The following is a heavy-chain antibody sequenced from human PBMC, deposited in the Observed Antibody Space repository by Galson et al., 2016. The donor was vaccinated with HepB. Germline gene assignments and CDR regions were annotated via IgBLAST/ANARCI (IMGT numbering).Heavy chain of an antibody. CDR2: ISFDGINK. V-gene: IGHV3-30*18. J-gene: IGHJ4*02. D-gene: IGHD1-26*01. CDR1: GLTFSDYG. Sequence: SLRLSCAASGLTFSDYGMHWVRQAPGKGLQWVAFISFDGINKYYAESVKGRFTISRDNSKSTLFLYMNSLRTEDTALYFCAKDGGIVGATRGGYFDYWGQGTLVTVSS. CDR3: AKDGGIVGATRGGYFDY.